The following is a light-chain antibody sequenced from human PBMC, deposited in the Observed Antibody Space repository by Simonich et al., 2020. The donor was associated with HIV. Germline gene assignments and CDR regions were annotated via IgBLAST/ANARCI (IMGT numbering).Light chain of an antibody. Sequence: QSALTQPASVAGALGQSITISCNGTSSDVGSYNLVSWYQQDPGKAPKRMIYEGSKRSSGVSNLFSGSKSGNTASLTISGLQAEDEADYYCCSYAGSDTVLFGGGTRLTVL. CDR3: CSYAGSDTVL. V-gene: IGLV2-23*01. J-gene: IGLJ2*01. CDR2: EGS. CDR1: SSDVGSYNL.